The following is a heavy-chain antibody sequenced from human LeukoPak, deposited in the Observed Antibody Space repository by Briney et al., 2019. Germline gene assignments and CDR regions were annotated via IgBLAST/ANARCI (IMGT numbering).Heavy chain of an antibody. CDR1: GFTFSSCW. CDR2: IKQDGSEK. D-gene: IGHD5-18*01. J-gene: IGHJ6*03. V-gene: IGHV3-7*01. Sequence: PGGSLRLSCAASGFTFSSCWMSWVRQAPGKGLEWVANIKQDGSEKYYVDSVKGRFTISRDNAKNSLYLQMNSLRAEDTAVYYCAREEHSYGYIRIGYYYYYMDVWGKGTTVTVSS. CDR3: AREEHSYGYIRIGYYYYYMDV.